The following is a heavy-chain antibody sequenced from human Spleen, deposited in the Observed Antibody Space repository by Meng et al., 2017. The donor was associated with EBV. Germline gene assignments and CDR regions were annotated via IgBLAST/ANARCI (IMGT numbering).Heavy chain of an antibody. J-gene: IGHJ4*02. CDR2: IYWDDDK. V-gene: IGHV2-5*02. CDR1: GFTLGTSGVA. D-gene: IGHD6-13*01. CDR3: VHTSTPSSWQPDF. Sequence: FQQSGPTLVKPSQTLTLTCTFSGFTLGTSGVAVSWIRQPPGKPLEWLALIYWDDDKRYSPSLENRLTITRGTSRNQVVLTITYVDPADTGTYFCVHTSTPSSWQPDFWGQGILVTVSS.